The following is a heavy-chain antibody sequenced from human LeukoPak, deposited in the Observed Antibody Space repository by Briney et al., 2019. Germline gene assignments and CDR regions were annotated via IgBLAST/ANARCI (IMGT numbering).Heavy chain of an antibody. CDR2: IYPGDSDT. Sequence: GESLKISCKGSGYSFTSYWIGWVRQMPGKGLEWMGIIYPGDSDTRYSPSFQGQVTISADKSISTAYLQWSSLKASDTAMYYCARTRTGSSGWYSVSYWGQGTLVTVSS. CDR3: ARTRTGSSGWYSVSY. J-gene: IGHJ4*02. V-gene: IGHV5-51*01. D-gene: IGHD6-19*01. CDR1: GYSFTSYW.